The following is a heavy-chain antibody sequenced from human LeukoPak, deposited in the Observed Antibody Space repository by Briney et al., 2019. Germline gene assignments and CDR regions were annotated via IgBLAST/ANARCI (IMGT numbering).Heavy chain of an antibody. CDR3: AKAVGYGDYSIDY. D-gene: IGHD4-17*01. J-gene: IGHJ4*02. CDR2: ISGSGGST. Sequence: GESLRLSCAPSGFTFSTYAMVWVRQAPGKGLEWVSAISGSGGSTYYADSVKGRFTISRDNSKNTLYLQMNSLRAEDTAVYYCAKAVGYGDYSIDYWGQGTLVTVSS. V-gene: IGHV3-23*01. CDR1: GFTFSTYA.